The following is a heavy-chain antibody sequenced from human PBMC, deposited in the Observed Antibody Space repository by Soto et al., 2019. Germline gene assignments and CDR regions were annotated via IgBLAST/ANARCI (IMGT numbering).Heavy chain of an antibody. V-gene: IGHV3-66*01. J-gene: IGHJ6*02. Sequence: EVQLVESGGGLVQPGGSLRLSCAASGFTVSSNYMSWVRQAPGKGLEWVSVIYSGGSTYYADSVKGRFTISRDNSKNTLYLQMNSLRAEDTAVYYCARDPYSSQMRYYGMDVWGQGTTVTVSS. CDR3: ARDPYSSQMRYYGMDV. CDR2: IYSGGST. CDR1: GFTVSSNY. D-gene: IGHD4-4*01.